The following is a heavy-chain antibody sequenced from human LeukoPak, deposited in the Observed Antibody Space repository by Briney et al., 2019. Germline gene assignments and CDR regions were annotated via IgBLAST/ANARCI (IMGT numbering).Heavy chain of an antibody. V-gene: IGHV3-23*01. CDR2: ISGSGEST. Sequence: GGSLRLSCVGSGFSFSSYGMTWVRQAPGKGLEWVSAISGSGESTYNAGSVQGRFTISRDNSKNTLYLQMNSLRAEDTAVYYCAKRGPGSPQSGKYYFDYWGQGTLVTVSS. D-gene: IGHD3-10*01. CDR3: AKRGPGSPQSGKYYFDY. CDR1: GFSFSSYG. J-gene: IGHJ4*02.